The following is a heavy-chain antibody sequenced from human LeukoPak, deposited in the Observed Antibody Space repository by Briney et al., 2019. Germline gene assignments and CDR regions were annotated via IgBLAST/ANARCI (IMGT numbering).Heavy chain of an antibody. V-gene: IGHV3-23*01. CDR2: IISTGGNT. Sequence: GGPLRLSCAASGFTLSNYAMSWVRQAPGKGLEWVSVIISTGGNTYYADAVKGRFTISRDNSKNTLYLQMNSLRAEDTAVYYCAVPGGNGGYFDYWGQGTLVTVSS. D-gene: IGHD3-16*01. CDR3: AVPGGNGGYFDY. J-gene: IGHJ4*02. CDR1: GFTLSNYA.